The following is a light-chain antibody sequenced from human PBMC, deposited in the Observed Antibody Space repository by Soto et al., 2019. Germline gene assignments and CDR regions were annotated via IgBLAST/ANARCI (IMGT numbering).Light chain of an antibody. V-gene: IGLV2-14*01. J-gene: IGLJ1*01. Sequence: QSALTQPASVSGSPGQSITISCTGTSSDVGGYNYVSWYQQHPGKAPKLMIYEVSNRPSGVSSRFSGSKSGNTASLTISGLQAEDEADYYCSSYTSSSTLGGVFGTGTKVTVL. CDR3: SSYTSSSTLGGV. CDR2: EVS. CDR1: SSDVGGYNY.